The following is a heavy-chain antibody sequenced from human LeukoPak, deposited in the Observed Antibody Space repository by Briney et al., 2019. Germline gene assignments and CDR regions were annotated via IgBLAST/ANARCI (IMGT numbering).Heavy chain of an antibody. D-gene: IGHD6-6*01. CDR1: GYTFTSYD. V-gene: IGHV1-8*01. CDR3: AREPSLHSSSSYNY. Sequence: ASVKVSCKASGYTFTSYDINWVRQATGQGLEWMGWMNSNSGNTGYAQKFQRRVTMTRDTSITTAYMEPTSLSSDDRAVYYCAREPSLHSSSSYNYWGQGTLVTGFS. CDR2: MNSNSGNT. J-gene: IGHJ4*02.